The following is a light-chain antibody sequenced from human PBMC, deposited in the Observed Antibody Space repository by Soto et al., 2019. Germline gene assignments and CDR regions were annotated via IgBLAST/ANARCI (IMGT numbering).Light chain of an antibody. V-gene: IGKV3-20*01. Sequence: EIVLTQSPGTLSVSPGERATLSCRASQSVSSSYLAWYQQKPGQAPRLLIYGASSRATGIPDRFSGSGSGTDFTRTISRLEPEDFAVYYCQHYGSSLWTFGQGTKVEIK. CDR3: QHYGSSLWT. J-gene: IGKJ1*01. CDR2: GAS. CDR1: QSVSSSY.